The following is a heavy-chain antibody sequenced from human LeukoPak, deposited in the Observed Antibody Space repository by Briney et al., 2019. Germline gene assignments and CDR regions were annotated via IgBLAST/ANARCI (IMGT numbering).Heavy chain of an antibody. CDR1: GFTFSSYG. CDR3: AKQGPYGSGPYFDY. V-gene: IGHV3-30*18. Sequence: GRSLRLSCAASGFTFSSYGMHWVRQAPGKGLEWVAVISYDGSKFYYADSVKGRSTISRDNSKNTLYLQMNSLRGEDTAVYYCAKQGPYGSGPYFDYWGQGALVTVSS. D-gene: IGHD3-10*01. CDR2: ISYDGSKF. J-gene: IGHJ4*02.